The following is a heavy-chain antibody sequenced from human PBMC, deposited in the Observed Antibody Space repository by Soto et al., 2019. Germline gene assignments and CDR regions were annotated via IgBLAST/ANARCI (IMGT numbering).Heavy chain of an antibody. Sequence: SETLSLTCSVSGDSISRSDYYWTWIRQHPEKGLEWIGNIYFRGNTYYSPSLESRLTISVDTSKNQFSLKLTSVTAADTAVYYCAREGGSYDSGGYLIRGAFDIWGQGTMVTLSS. CDR1: GDSISRSDYY. CDR3: AREGGSYDSGGYLIRGAFDI. CDR2: IYFRGNT. V-gene: IGHV4-31*03. D-gene: IGHD3-22*01. J-gene: IGHJ3*02.